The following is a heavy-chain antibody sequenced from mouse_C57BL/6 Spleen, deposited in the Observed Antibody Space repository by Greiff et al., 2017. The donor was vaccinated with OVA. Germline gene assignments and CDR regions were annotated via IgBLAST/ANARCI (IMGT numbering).Heavy chain of an antibody. Sequence: QVQLQQPGAELVRPGSSVKLSCKASGYTFTSYWMDWVKQRPGQGLEWIGNIYPSDSETHYNQKFKDKATLTVDKSSSTAYMQLSSLTSEDSAVYYCARSGSNDAMDYWGQGTSVIVSS. CDR2: IYPSDSET. V-gene: IGHV1-61*01. J-gene: IGHJ4*01. D-gene: IGHD2-5*01. CDR1: GYTFTSYW. CDR3: ARSGSNDAMDY.